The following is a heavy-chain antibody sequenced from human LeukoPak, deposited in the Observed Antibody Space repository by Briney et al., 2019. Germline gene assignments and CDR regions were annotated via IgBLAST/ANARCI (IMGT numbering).Heavy chain of an antibody. CDR3: ARSKVGSSTLPIDY. CDR1: GYTFTSYD. J-gene: IGHJ4*02. D-gene: IGHD2-2*01. V-gene: IGHV1-8*01. Sequence: GASVKVSCKASGYTFTSYDVNWVRQAAGQGLEWMGWMSPYSGNTGYAQKFQGRITMTRNTSITTAYMELSSLRSEDTAVYYCARSKVGSSTLPIDYWGQGALVTVSP. CDR2: MSPYSGNT.